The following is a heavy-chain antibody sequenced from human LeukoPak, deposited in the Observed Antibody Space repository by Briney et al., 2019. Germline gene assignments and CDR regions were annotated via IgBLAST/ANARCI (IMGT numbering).Heavy chain of an antibody. CDR2: IYSGGST. J-gene: IGHJ4*02. V-gene: IGHV3-66*02. D-gene: IGHD5-12*01. CDR3: ARYSGYDRRLDY. Sequence: GESLKISCAASGFTVSSSYMNWVRQAPGKGLEWVSVIYSGGSTYYADSVKGRFTISRDNSKNTLYLQMNSLRAEDTAVYYCARYSGYDRRLDYWGQGTLVTVSS. CDR1: GFTVSSSY.